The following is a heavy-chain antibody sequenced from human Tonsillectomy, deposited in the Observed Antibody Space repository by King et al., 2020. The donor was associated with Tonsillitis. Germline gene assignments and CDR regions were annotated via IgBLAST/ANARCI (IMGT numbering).Heavy chain of an antibody. CDR1: GFTFGDYA. V-gene: IGHV3-49*05. CDR2: TRSKVYGGTT. CDR3: TRGRAAVANYYYNGMDV. Sequence: VQLVESGGGLVKPGRSLRLSCTGSGFTFGDYAMSWFRQAPGKGLQWGGFTRSKVYGGTTKYAASVKGRFTTSRDDSTSTAYLQTTSLKTEDTAVYYCTRGRAAVANYYYNGMDVWGQGTTVTVSS. D-gene: IGHD6-19*01. J-gene: IGHJ6*02.